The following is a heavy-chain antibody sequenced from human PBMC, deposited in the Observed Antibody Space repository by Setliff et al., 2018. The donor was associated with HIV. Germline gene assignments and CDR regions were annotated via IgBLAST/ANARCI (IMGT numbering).Heavy chain of an antibody. Sequence: ASVKVSCKASGYTFTSYGISWVRQAPGQGLEWMGWISAYNGNTNYAQKFQGRATMTTDTSTNTAYMELRSLRSDDTALYYCARGFASWYGGGGSAYWGQGTLVTVSS. J-gene: IGHJ4*02. CDR1: GYTFTSYG. D-gene: IGHD6-13*01. V-gene: IGHV1-18*01. CDR2: ISAYNGNT. CDR3: ARGFASWYGGGGSAY.